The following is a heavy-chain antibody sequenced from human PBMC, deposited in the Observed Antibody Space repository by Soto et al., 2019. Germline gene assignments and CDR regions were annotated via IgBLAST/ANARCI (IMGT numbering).Heavy chain of an antibody. Sequence: GESLKISCKGSGYNFTSYWIGWVRQMPGKGLEWMGIIYPGDSDTRYSPSFQGQVTISADKSISTAYLQWSSLKASDTAMYYCASSGYSYGYAYYYGMDVWGQGTTVTVSS. J-gene: IGHJ6*02. CDR1: GYNFTSYW. V-gene: IGHV5-51*01. CDR3: ASSGYSYGYAYYYGMDV. D-gene: IGHD5-18*01. CDR2: IYPGDSDT.